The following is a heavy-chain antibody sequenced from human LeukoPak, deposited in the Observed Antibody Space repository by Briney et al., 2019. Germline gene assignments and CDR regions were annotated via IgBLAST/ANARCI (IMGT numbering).Heavy chain of an antibody. V-gene: IGHV3-74*01. CDR1: GFTFSSYW. CDR3: ARPGEGYGDYFDY. Sequence: GGSLRLSCAASGFTFSSYWMHWVRQAPGKGLVWVSRINTDGSSTSYADSVKGRFTISRDNAKNTLYLQMNSLRAEDTAVYYCARPGEGYGDYFDYWGQGTLVTVS. CDR2: INTDGSST. D-gene: IGHD4-17*01. J-gene: IGHJ4*02.